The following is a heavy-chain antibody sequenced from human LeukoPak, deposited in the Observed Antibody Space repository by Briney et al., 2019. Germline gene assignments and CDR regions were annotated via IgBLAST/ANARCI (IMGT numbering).Heavy chain of an antibody. CDR1: GFTFSHYP. CDR2: ISYDSNYR. V-gene: IGHV3-30*01. CDR3: ARDRRYYFDY. Sequence: GGSLRLSCAASGFTFSHYPMHWVRQAPGKGLEWQAVISYDSNYRYYADSVKGRFTISRGNSNNTLYLQIDSLRPEDTAMYFCARDRRYYFDYWGQGTLVTVSS. J-gene: IGHJ4*02.